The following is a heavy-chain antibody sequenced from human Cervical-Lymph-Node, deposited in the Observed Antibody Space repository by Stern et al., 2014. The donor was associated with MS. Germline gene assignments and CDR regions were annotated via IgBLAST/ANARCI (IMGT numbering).Heavy chain of an antibody. CDR1: GYTFNNYD. CDR2: MSPASGDA. J-gene: IGHJ5*02. D-gene: IGHD1-1*01. CDR3: VRGGDNFGRNWFDP. V-gene: IGHV1-8*01. Sequence: QVQLVQSGAAVKKPGASVKVSCKASGYTFNNYDINWVRQATGQGLEWMGWMSPASGDASYAQKFQGRVTMARDTSISTAYIELSSLDSEDTAVYYCVRGGDNFGRNWFDPWGQGTLVTVSS.